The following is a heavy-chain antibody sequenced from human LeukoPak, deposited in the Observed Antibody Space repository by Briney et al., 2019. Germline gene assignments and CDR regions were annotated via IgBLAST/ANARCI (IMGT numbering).Heavy chain of an antibody. D-gene: IGHD3-10*01. CDR1: GFTFGSYG. V-gene: IGHV3-30*02. J-gene: IGHJ3*02. CDR2: IRYDGSNK. Sequence: GGSLRLSCAASGFTFGSYGMHWVRQAPGKGLEWVAFIRYDGSNKYYADSVKGRFTISRDNSKNTLYLQMNSLRAEDTAVYYCAKDLGRITMVRGVINSDAFDIWGQGTMVTVSS. CDR3: AKDLGRITMVRGVINSDAFDI.